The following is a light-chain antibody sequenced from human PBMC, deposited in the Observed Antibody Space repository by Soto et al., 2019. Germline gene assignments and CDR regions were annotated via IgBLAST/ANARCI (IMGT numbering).Light chain of an antibody. CDR3: QQYNSYSKT. CDR2: DAS. CDR1: QSISSW. Sequence: QSPSTLSASVGDRVTITCRASQSISSWLAWYQQKPGKAPKLLIYDASSLESGVPSRFSGSGSGTEFTLTISSLQPDDFATYYCQQYNSYSKTFGQGTKVDIK. V-gene: IGKV1-5*01. J-gene: IGKJ1*01.